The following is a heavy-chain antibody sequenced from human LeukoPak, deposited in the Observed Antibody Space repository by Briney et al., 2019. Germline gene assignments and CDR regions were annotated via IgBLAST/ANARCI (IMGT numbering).Heavy chain of an antibody. J-gene: IGHJ4*02. Sequence: PGGSLRLSCAASGFTVSSNDMSWVRQAPGKGLECISVIYSGGSTDYADSVKGRLTISRDNSKNTLYLQMNSLRAEDTAVYYCATEDGNWGQGTLVTVSS. V-gene: IGHV3-53*01. CDR3: ATEDGN. CDR1: GFTVSSND. D-gene: IGHD4-17*01. CDR2: IYSGGST.